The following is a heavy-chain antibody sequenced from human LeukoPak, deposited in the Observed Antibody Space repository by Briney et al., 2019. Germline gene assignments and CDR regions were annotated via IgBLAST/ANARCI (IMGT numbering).Heavy chain of an antibody. Sequence: ASVKVSCTVSGYTLTELSMHWVRQAPGKGLEWMGGFDPEDGEAIYAQKFQGRVTMTEDTSTDTAYMELSSLRSEDTAVYYCATTYYYGNWFDPWGQGTLVTVSS. D-gene: IGHD3-10*01. CDR2: FDPEDGEA. CDR3: ATTYYYGNWFDP. CDR1: GYTLTELS. V-gene: IGHV1-24*01. J-gene: IGHJ5*02.